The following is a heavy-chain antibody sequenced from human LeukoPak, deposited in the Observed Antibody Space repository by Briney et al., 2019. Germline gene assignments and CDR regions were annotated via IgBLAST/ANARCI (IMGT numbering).Heavy chain of an antibody. CDR3: ARGRVAAAGSLVDY. D-gene: IGHD6-13*01. CDR1: GFTFSNFA. V-gene: IGHV3-23*01. J-gene: IGHJ4*02. Sequence: GGSLRLSCATSGFTFSNFAMGWVRQVPGKGLEWVSIISGDGGATLTADSVKGRFSISRDNSKNTLNLQMNSLRAEDTAVYYCARGRVAAAGSLVDYWGQGTLVTVSS. CDR2: ISGDGGAT.